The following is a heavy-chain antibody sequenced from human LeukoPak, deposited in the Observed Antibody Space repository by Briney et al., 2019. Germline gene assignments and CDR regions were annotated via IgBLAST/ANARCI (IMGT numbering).Heavy chain of an antibody. CDR3: ARLLDCTNGVCYSFDY. Sequence: SETLSLTCAVYGGSFSGYYWSWIRQPPGKGLEWIGEINHSGSTNYNPSLKSRVTISVDTSKYQFSLKLSSVTAADTAVYYCARLLDCTNGVCYSFDYWGQGTLVTVSS. V-gene: IGHV4-34*01. CDR2: INHSGST. CDR1: GGSFSGYY. D-gene: IGHD2-8*01. J-gene: IGHJ4*02.